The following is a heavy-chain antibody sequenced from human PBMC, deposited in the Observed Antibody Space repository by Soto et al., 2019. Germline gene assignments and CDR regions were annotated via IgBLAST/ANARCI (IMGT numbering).Heavy chain of an antibody. CDR1: GGSISSSSYY. J-gene: IGHJ6*03. CDR3: ARRAAARPGGYYYMDV. D-gene: IGHD6-6*01. V-gene: IGHV4-39*01. Sequence: SETLSLTCTVSGGSISSSSYYWGWIRQPPGKGLEWIGSIYYSGSTYYNPSLKSRVTISVDTSKNQFSLKLSSVTAADTVVYYCARRAAARPGGYYYMDVWGKGTTDTVSS. CDR2: IYYSGST.